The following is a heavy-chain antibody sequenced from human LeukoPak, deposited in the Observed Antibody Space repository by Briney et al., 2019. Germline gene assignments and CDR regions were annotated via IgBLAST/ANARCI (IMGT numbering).Heavy chain of an antibody. Sequence: SETLSLTRTVSGGSISSHYWSWIRQPPGKGLEWIGYPYYSGSTNYSPSLKSRVTISVDTSKNQFSLKLSSVTAADTAVYYCAGDFGLPDGGLDYWGQGTLVTVSS. J-gene: IGHJ4*02. D-gene: IGHD3-10*01. CDR1: GGSISSHY. CDR3: AGDFGLPDGGLDY. CDR2: PYYSGST. V-gene: IGHV4-59*11.